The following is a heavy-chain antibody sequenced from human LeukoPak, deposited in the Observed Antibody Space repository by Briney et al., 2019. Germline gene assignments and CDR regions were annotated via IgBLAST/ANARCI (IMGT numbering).Heavy chain of an antibody. J-gene: IGHJ4*02. Sequence: GGSLRLSCTAAGFTFNNYAMSWVRQAPGKGLEWVANIKQDGSEKYYVDSVKGRFTISRDNIRNSLYLQMNSLTTEDTAFYYCAKDRANSYAFDYWGQGTLVTVS. D-gene: IGHD2-2*01. CDR2: IKQDGSEK. CDR1: GFTFNNYA. CDR3: AKDRANSYAFDY. V-gene: IGHV3-7*03.